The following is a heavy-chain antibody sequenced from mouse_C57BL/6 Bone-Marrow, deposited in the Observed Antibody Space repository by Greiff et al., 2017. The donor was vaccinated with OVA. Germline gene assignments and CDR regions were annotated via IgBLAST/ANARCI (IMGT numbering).Heavy chain of an antibody. J-gene: IGHJ4*01. CDR2: IDPENGDT. Sequence: DVQLQESGAELVRPGASVKLSCTASGFNIKDDYMHWVKQRPEQGLEWIGWIDPENGDTDYASKFQGKATITADTSSNTAYLQLSSLTSEDTAVYYCTTHGSSYVDAMDYWGQGTSVTVSS. CDR3: TTHGSSYVDAMDY. V-gene: IGHV14-4*01. CDR1: GFNIKDDY. D-gene: IGHD1-1*01.